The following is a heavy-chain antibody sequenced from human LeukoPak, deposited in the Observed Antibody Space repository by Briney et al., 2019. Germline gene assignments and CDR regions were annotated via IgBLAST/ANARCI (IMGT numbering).Heavy chain of an antibody. J-gene: IGHJ3*02. Sequence: SETLSLTCTVSGGSITTYYWSWIRQPPGKGLEWIGRIYTSGSTNYNPSLKSRVTMSVDTSKNQFSLKLSSVTAADTAVYYCASSRPNCSSTSCFGVDAFDIWGQGTMVTVSS. D-gene: IGHD2-2*01. CDR1: GGSITTYY. CDR3: ASSRPNCSSTSCFGVDAFDI. V-gene: IGHV4-4*07. CDR2: IYTSGST.